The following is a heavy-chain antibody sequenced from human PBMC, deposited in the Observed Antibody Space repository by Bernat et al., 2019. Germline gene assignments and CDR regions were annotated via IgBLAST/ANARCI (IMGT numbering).Heavy chain of an antibody. V-gene: IGHV4-34*01. CDR2: INHSGST. Sequence: QVQVQQWGAGLLKPSETLSLTCAVYGGSFSGHYWSWIRQPPGKGLEWIGEINHSGSTNYNPSLESRVTISLDTSKNQLSLRLSSVTAADTAVYYCAKDSPKCGDYAYGMDVWGQGTTVTVSS. J-gene: IGHJ6*02. D-gene: IGHD4-17*01. CDR1: GGSFSGHY. CDR3: AKDSPKCGDYAYGMDV.